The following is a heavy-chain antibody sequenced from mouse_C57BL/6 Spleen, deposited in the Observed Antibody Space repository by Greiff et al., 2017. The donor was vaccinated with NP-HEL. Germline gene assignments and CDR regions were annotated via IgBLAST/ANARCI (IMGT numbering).Heavy chain of an antibody. CDR3: SRTIVKGGYYALDY. CDR2: IYPGDGDT. Sequence: QVQLQQSGPELVKPGASVKISCKASGYAFSSSWMNWVKQRPGKGLEWIGRIYPGDGDTNYNGQFKGKATLTADQSSSTAYMQLRSLTSANSAVYFGSRTIVKGGYYALDYWGQGTSVTVSA. D-gene: IGHD2-5*01. V-gene: IGHV1-82*01. J-gene: IGHJ4*01. CDR1: GYAFSSSW.